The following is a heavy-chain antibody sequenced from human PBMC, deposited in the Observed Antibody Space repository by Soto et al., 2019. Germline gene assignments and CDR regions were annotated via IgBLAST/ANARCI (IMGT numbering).Heavy chain of an antibody. CDR3: ARPLPTGAFDI. CDR1: GFTFSSYS. D-gene: IGHD2-21*02. V-gene: IGHV3-21*01. Sequence: GGSLRLSCAASGFTFSSYSMNWVRQAPGKGLEWVSSISSSSSYIYYADSVKGRFTISRDNAKNSLYLQMNSLRAEDTAVYYCARPLPTGAFDIWGQGKMVTVSS. J-gene: IGHJ3*02. CDR2: ISSSSSYI.